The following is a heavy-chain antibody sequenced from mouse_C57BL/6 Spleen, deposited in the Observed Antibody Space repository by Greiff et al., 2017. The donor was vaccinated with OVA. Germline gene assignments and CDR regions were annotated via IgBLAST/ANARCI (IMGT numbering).Heavy chain of an antibody. D-gene: IGHD4-1*01. CDR1: GYAFTNYL. J-gene: IGHJ3*01. CDR2: INPGSGGT. CDR3: ARGDWDSSWFAY. V-gene: IGHV1-54*01. Sequence: QVQLQQSGAELVRPGTSVKVSCKASGYAFTNYLIEWVKQRPGQGLEWIGVINPGSGGTNYNEKFKGKATLTADKSSSTAYMQLSSLTSEDSAVYFCARGDWDSSWFAYWGQGTLVTVSA.